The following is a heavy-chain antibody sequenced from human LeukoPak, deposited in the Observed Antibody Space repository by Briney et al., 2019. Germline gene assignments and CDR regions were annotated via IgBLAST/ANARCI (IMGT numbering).Heavy chain of an antibody. CDR1: GFTFSSYE. CDR2: ITTSGTTL. Sequence: GGSLRLSCAASGFTFSSYEMNWVRQAPGKGLEWISYITTSGTTLDYADSVEGRFTISRDNAKNSLYLQMNSLRAEDTAVYYCAELGITMIGGVWGKGTTVTISS. D-gene: IGHD3-10*02. CDR3: AELGITMIGGV. J-gene: IGHJ6*04. V-gene: IGHV3-48*03.